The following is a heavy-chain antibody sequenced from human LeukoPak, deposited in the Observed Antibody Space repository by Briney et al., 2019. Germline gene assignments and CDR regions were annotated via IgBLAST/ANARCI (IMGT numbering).Heavy chain of an antibody. D-gene: IGHD5-18*01. CDR2: ISAYNGNT. CDR3: ARVGLTGYGPPYCYYGMDV. J-gene: IGHJ6*02. CDR1: GYTFTSYG. Sequence: ASVKVSCKASGYTFTSYGISWVRQAPGQGLEWMGWISAYNGNTNYAQKLQGRVTMTTDTSTSTAYMELRSLRSDDTAVYYCARVGLTGYGPPYCYYGMDVWGQGTTVTVSS. V-gene: IGHV1-18*01.